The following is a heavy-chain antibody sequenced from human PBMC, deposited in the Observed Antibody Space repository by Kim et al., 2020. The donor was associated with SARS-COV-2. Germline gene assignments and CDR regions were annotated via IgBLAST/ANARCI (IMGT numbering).Heavy chain of an antibody. CDR2: VIPMFGKA. V-gene: IGHV1-69*13. CDR1: GDTFSRYA. J-gene: IGHJ6*01. Sequence: SVKVSCKASGDTFSRYAISWVRQAPGQGLEWMGGVIPMFGKASYAQKFQGSVSISADDSTSTAYMELRSLRFEDTAVYFCTRDPAKWFGDSVSYGMDVW. D-gene: IGHD3-10*01. CDR3: TRDPAKWFGDSVSYGMDV.